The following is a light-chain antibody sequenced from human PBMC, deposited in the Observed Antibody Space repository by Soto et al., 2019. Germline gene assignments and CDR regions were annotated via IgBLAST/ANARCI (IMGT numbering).Light chain of an antibody. CDR1: SSDVGGYNY. J-gene: IGLJ2*01. Sequence: QSALTQPASVSGSPGQSITISCTGTSSDVGGYNYVSWYQQHPGKVPKLMIYDVSNRPSGVSNLFSGSKSGNTSSLTISGLQAEDEADYYCSSYTSRSTVVFGGGTKLTVL. CDR3: SSYTSRSTVV. V-gene: IGLV2-14*01. CDR2: DVS.